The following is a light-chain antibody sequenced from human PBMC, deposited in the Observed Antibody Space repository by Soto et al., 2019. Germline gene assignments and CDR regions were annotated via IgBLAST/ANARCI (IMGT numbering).Light chain of an antibody. V-gene: IGKV3-11*01. Sequence: EIVLTQSPATLSLSPGERATLSCRASQSVSSYLAWYQQKPGQAPRLLIYDASNRATGIPARFSGSGSGTDCTLTISSLEPDDCAVYYCRQRSSNWPPVTFGQGTRLEIK. CDR1: QSVSSY. J-gene: IGKJ5*01. CDR3: RQRSSNWPPVT. CDR2: DAS.